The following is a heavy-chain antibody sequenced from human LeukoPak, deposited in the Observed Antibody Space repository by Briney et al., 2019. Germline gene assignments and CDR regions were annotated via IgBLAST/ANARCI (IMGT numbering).Heavy chain of an antibody. Sequence: EASVKVSCKASGYTFTSYAMNWVRQAPGQGLEWVGWINTNTGNPTYAQGFTGRFVFSLDTSVSTAYLQISSLKAEDTAVYYCARESEYYYDSSTYSGDDYWGQGTLVTVSS. V-gene: IGHV7-4-1*02. CDR3: ARESEYYYDSSTYSGDDY. D-gene: IGHD3-22*01. CDR2: INTNTGNP. J-gene: IGHJ4*02. CDR1: GYTFTSYA.